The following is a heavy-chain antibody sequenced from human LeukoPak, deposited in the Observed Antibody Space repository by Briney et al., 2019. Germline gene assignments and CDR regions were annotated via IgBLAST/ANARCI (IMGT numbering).Heavy chain of an antibody. CDR2: ISSSSSTI. V-gene: IGHV3-48*01. CDR3: ASHYGGNSPGDFQH. Sequence: GGSLRLSCAASGFTFSSYSMNWVRQAPGKGLEWVSYISSSSSTIYYADSVKGRFTISRDNAKNSLYLQMNSLRAEDTAVYYCASHYGGNSPGDFQHWGQGTLVTVSP. J-gene: IGHJ1*01. CDR1: GFTFSSYS. D-gene: IGHD4-23*01.